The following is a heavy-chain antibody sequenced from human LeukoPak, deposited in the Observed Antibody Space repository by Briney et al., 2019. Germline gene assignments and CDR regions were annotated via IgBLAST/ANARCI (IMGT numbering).Heavy chain of an antibody. CDR3: ARIVYNDFWSGQNWFDP. CDR2: IYYSGST. CDR1: GGSISSYY. D-gene: IGHD3-3*01. Sequence: SETLSLTCTVSGGSISSYYWSWIRQPPGKGLEWIGYIYYSGSTNYNPSLKSRVTISVDTSKNQFSLKLSSVTAADTAVYYCARIVYNDFWSGQNWFDPWGQGTLVTVSS. J-gene: IGHJ5*02. V-gene: IGHV4-59*08.